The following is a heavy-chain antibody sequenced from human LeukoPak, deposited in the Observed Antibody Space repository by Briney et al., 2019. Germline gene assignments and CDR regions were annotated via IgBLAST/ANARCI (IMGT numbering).Heavy chain of an antibody. Sequence: GGSLRLSCAASGFTFSSYWMTWVRQAPGKGLEWVASINLDGSEKNYVDSVEGRFAISRDNAKKSLFLQMNSLRDEDTAMYYCARTRLSCDCWGQGTLVTVSS. J-gene: IGHJ4*02. CDR1: GFTFSSYW. V-gene: IGHV3-7*01. D-gene: IGHD2/OR15-2a*01. CDR2: INLDGSEK. CDR3: ARTRLSCDC.